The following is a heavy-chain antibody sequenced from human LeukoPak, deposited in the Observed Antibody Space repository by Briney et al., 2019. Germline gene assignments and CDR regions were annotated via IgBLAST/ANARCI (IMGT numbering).Heavy chain of an antibody. CDR1: GDSVSSNSAA. CDR2: TYYRSKWYN. Sequence: SQTLSLTCAISGDSVSSNSAAWHWLRQSPSRGLEWLGRTYYRSKWYNDYAVSVKSRITINPDTSKNQFSLQLNSVTPEDTAVYYCARGGRFDWLLPDYWGQGTLVTVSS. J-gene: IGHJ4*02. CDR3: ARGGRFDWLLPDY. V-gene: IGHV6-1*01. D-gene: IGHD3-9*01.